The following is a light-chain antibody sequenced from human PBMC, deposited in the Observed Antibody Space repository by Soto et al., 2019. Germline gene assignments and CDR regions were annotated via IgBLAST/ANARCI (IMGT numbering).Light chain of an antibody. CDR2: EVD. CDR3: SSYTVINTAV. CDR1: SSDVGAYNY. V-gene: IGLV2-14*01. J-gene: IGLJ3*02. Sequence: ALAQPASVSGSPGQSISISCTGSSSDVGAYNYVAWYQQQPGKAPKLLIYEVDNRPSGISHRFSGSKSGNTASLTISGLQTEDEADYYCSSYTVINTAVFGGGTKVTVL.